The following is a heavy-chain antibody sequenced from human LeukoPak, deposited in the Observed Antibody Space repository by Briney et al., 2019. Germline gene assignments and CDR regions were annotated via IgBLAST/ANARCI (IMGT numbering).Heavy chain of an antibody. CDR3: TAGSPFDY. CDR1: GFTLVNAW. J-gene: IGHJ4*02. Sequence: PGGSLRLSCAASGFTLVNAWMTWIRQAPGKGLEWVGRIKGKIDGGTIEYAAPVKGRFTISRDDSKSMVYLQMNSLKIEDTAMYYCTAGSPFDYWGQGTLVTVSS. V-gene: IGHV3-15*01. CDR2: IKGKIDGGTI.